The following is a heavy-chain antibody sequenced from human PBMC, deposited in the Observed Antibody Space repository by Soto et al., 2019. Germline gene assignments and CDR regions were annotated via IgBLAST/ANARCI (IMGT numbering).Heavy chain of an antibody. Sequence: EVQLVESGGGLVKPGGSPRLSCISSGFTFRTYTMNWVRQAPGKGLEWVSGIRGFSPYTFYAESVKGRFTISRDNAKNSLYLQMNSLRAEDTAVYYCARDRGYDAHDYYYNAMDVWGQGTTVTVS. V-gene: IGHV3-21*01. CDR2: IRGFSPYT. D-gene: IGHD3-10*01. J-gene: IGHJ6*02. CDR1: GFTFRTYT. CDR3: ARDRGYDAHDYYYNAMDV.